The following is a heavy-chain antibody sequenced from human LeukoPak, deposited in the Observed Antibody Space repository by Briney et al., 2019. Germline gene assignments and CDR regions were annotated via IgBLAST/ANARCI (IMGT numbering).Heavy chain of an antibody. D-gene: IGHD3-10*01. J-gene: IGHJ4*02. CDR2: ISYDGSNK. Sequence: GGSLRLSCAASGFTFSGYAMHWVRQAPGKGLEWVAVISYDGSNKYYADSVKGRFTISRDNSKNTLYLQMNSLRAEDTAVYYCARDSGRYYYGSGSYSGPDYWGQGTLVTVSS. CDR3: ARDSGRYYYGSGSYSGPDY. V-gene: IGHV3-30*04. CDR1: GFTFSGYA.